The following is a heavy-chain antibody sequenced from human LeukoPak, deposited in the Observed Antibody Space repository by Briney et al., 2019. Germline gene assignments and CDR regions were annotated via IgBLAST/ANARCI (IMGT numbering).Heavy chain of an antibody. CDR3: ATGVRGYNSALDY. CDR1: GFTFSSYA. CDR2: ISGSGGST. J-gene: IGHJ4*02. D-gene: IGHD6-19*01. Sequence: GGSLRLSCAASGFTFSSYAMSWVRQAPGKGLEWVSAISGSGGSTYYADSVKDRFTISRDNAKNSLYLQMNSLRAEDTAVYYCATGVRGYNSALDYWGQGTLVTVSP. V-gene: IGHV3-23*01.